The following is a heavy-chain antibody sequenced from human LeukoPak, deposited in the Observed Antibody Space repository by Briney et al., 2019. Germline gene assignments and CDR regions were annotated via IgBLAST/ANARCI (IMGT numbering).Heavy chain of an antibody. D-gene: IGHD5-12*01. CDR3: ARDGPRSGYDLGHFDN. Sequence: SETLSLTCTVSGGSISNYFWSWVRQPAGKGLEWIGRIYSTGRSDYNPSLKSRITMSVDTSKNPCSLKLSSVTAADTAVYYCARDGPRSGYDLGHFDNLGQGTLVTASS. CDR1: GGSISNYF. CDR2: IYSTGRS. V-gene: IGHV4-4*07. J-gene: IGHJ4*02.